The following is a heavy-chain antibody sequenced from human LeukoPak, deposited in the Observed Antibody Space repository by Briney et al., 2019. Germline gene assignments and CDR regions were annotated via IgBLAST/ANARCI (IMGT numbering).Heavy chain of an antibody. J-gene: IGHJ6*03. CDR1: GGSFSGYY. CDR2: INHSGST. D-gene: IGHD3-22*01. CDR3: ARRLYDSSGYYYYYYYYMDV. Sequence: SETLSLTCAVYGGSFSGYYWSWIRQPPGKGLEWIGEINHSGSTNYNPSLKSRVTISVDTSKNQFSLKLSSVTAADTAVYYCARRLYDSSGYYYYYYYYMDVWGKGTTVTVSS. V-gene: IGHV4-34*01.